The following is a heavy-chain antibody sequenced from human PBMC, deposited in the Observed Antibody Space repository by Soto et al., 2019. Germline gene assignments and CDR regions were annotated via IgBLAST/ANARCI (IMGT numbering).Heavy chain of an antibody. CDR3: AREGYCSGGSCYQSRGMDV. D-gene: IGHD2-15*01. Sequence: GASVKVPCKASGGTFSSYAISWVRQAPGQGLEWMGGIIPIFGTANYAQKFQGRVTITADESTSTAYMELSSLRSEDTAVYYCAREGYCSGGSCYQSRGMDVWGQGTTVTVSS. CDR2: IIPIFGTA. J-gene: IGHJ6*02. CDR1: GGTFSSYA. V-gene: IGHV1-69*13.